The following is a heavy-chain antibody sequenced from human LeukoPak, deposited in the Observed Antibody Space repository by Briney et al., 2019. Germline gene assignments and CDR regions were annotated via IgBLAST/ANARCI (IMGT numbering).Heavy chain of an antibody. Sequence: GASVKVSCKASGGTFSSYAISWVRQAPGQGLEWMGRIIPTLGIANYAQKFQGRVTITADKSTSTAYMELSSLRSEDTAVYYCAREPAAIDYFDYWGQGTLVTVSS. V-gene: IGHV1-69*04. CDR2: IIPTLGIA. CDR1: GGTFSSYA. J-gene: IGHJ4*02. D-gene: IGHD2-2*02. CDR3: AREPAAIDYFDY.